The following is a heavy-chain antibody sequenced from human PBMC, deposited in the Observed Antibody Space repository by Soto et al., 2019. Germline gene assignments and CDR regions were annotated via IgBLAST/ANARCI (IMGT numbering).Heavy chain of an antibody. D-gene: IGHD6-13*01. CDR2: IYYSGST. V-gene: IGHV4-31*03. CDR3: ARGSEEYSSSWYNWYFDL. Sequence: QVQLQESGPGLVKPSQTLSLTCTVSGGSISSGGYYWSWIRQHPGKGLEWIGYIYYSGSTYYNPXXKSRVTISVDXXKXQXXRKLSSVTAADTAVYYCARGSEEYSSSWYNWYFDLWGRGTLVTVSS. CDR1: GGSISSGGYY. J-gene: IGHJ2*01.